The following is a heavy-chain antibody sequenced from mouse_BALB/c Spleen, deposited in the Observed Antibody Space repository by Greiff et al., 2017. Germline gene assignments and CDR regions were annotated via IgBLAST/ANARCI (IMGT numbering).Heavy chain of an antibody. V-gene: IGHV1-15*01. CDR3: TRPYYYGSDYYAMDY. CDR1: GYTFTDYE. J-gene: IGHJ4*01. D-gene: IGHD1-1*01. Sequence: QVQLQQSGAELVRPGASVTLSCKASGYTFTDYEMHWVKQTPVHGLEWIGAIDPETGGTAYNQKFKGKATLTADKSSSTAYMELRSLTSEDSAVYYCTRPYYYGSDYYAMDYWGQGTSVTVSS. CDR2: IDPETGGT.